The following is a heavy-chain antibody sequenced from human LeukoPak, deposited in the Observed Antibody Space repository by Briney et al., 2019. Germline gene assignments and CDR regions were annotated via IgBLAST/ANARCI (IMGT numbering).Heavy chain of an antibody. J-gene: IGHJ4*02. CDR2: IIPLFGRA. D-gene: IGHD4-11*01. CDR3: ASPEENSDYYFVY. CDR1: GGTFRNYA. V-gene: IGHV1-69*01. Sequence: AALKVSCKASGGTFRNYAISWVRQAPGQGLEWMGGIIPLFGRAEYAQKYQGRVTITADESTRTVYLELSILRSEDTAVYYCASPEENSDYYFVYWGQGTLVTVSS.